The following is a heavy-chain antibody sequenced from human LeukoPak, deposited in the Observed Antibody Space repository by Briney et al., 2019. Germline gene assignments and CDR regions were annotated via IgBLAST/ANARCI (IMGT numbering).Heavy chain of an antibody. CDR1: GFTFSSYA. CDR3: AKDRSSSSSAVVVAAKHDY. J-gene: IGHJ4*02. Sequence: GGSLRLSCAASGFTFSSYAMSWVRQAPGKGLEWVSTVSGSGGSTYYADSVKGRFTISRDNSKNTLYLQMNSLRAEDTAVYYCAKDRSSSSSAVVVAAKHDYWGQGTLVTVSS. V-gene: IGHV3-23*01. D-gene: IGHD2-15*01. CDR2: VSGSGGST.